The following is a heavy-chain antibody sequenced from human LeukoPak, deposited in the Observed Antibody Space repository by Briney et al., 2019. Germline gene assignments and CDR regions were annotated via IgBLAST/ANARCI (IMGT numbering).Heavy chain of an antibody. CDR2: ISWNSGSI. Sequence: PGGFLRLSCAASGFTFDDYAMHWVRQAPGKGLEWVSGISWNSGSIGYADSVKGRFTISRDNAKNSLYLQMNSLRAEDTAVYYCASHANYGVYWGQGTLVTVSS. CDR3: ASHANYGVY. D-gene: IGHD4/OR15-4a*01. CDR1: GFTFDDYA. V-gene: IGHV3-9*01. J-gene: IGHJ4*02.